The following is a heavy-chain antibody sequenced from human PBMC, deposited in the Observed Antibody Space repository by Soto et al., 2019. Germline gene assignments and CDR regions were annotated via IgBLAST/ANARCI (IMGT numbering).Heavy chain of an antibody. Sequence: GGSIGLSRSACGVTVNNSAMHWLLQAPGKGLEYVSAISDNGRSTYYADSVKGRFTISRDNSKNTLYLRMSSLRAEDTAVYYCVKRIAVFGMGVSGQGTTGTGSS. CDR3: VKRIAVFGMGV. D-gene: IGHD6-19*01. CDR2: ISDNGRST. V-gene: IGHV3-64D*06. CDR1: GVTVNNSA. J-gene: IGHJ6*02.